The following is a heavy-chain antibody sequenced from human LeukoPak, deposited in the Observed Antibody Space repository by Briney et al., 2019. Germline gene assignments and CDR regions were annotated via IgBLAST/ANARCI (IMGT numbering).Heavy chain of an antibody. D-gene: IGHD3-10*01. CDR3: ARSYYYGSGSYYPWFDP. V-gene: IGHV4-34*01. CDR1: GGSFSGYY. CDR2: INHSGST. Sequence: SETLSLTCAVYGGSFSGYYWSWIRQPPGKGLEWIGGINHSGSTNYNPSLKSRVTISVDTSKNQFSLKLSSVTAADTAVYYCARSYYYGSGSYYPWFDPWGQGTLVTVSS. J-gene: IGHJ5*02.